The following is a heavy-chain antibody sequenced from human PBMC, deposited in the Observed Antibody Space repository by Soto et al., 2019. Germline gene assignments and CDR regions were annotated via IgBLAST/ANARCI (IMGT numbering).Heavy chain of an antibody. CDR3: AKDWFYYDSSGYTHPEYYFDY. J-gene: IGHJ4*02. CDR1: GFTFSSYG. Sequence: PGGSLRLSCAASGFTFSSYGMHWVRQAPGKGLEWVAVISYDGSNKYYADSVKGRFTISRDNSKNTLYLQMNSLRAEDTAVYYCAKDWFYYDSSGYTHPEYYFDYWGQGTLVTVSS. V-gene: IGHV3-30*18. D-gene: IGHD3-22*01. CDR2: ISYDGSNK.